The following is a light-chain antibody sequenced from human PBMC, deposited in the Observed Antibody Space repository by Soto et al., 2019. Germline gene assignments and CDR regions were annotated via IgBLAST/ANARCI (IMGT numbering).Light chain of an antibody. CDR2: GHS. CDR1: SSNIGAGYD. CDR3: QSYDSSLSGYVV. J-gene: IGLJ2*01. V-gene: IGLV1-40*01. Sequence: QSVLTQPPSVSGAPGLRVTISCTGSSSNIGAGYDVHWYQQLPGTAPKLLIYGHSNRPSGVPDRFSGSKSGTSASLAITGLQAEDEADYYCQSYDSSLSGYVVFGGGTKVTVL.